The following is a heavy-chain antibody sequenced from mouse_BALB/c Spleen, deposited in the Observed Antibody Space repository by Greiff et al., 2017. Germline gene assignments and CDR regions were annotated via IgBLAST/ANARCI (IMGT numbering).Heavy chain of an antibody. CDR2: INPYNGAT. CDR3: ARGGSSPAWFAY. Sequence: EVQLQESGPELVKPGASVKISCKASGYSFTGYYMHWVKQSHVKSLEWIGRINPYNGATSYNQNFKDKASLTVDKSSSTAYMELHSLTSEDSAVYYCARGGSSPAWFAYWGQGTLVTVSA. V-gene: IGHV1-31*01. J-gene: IGHJ3*01. D-gene: IGHD1-1*01. CDR1: GYSFTGYY.